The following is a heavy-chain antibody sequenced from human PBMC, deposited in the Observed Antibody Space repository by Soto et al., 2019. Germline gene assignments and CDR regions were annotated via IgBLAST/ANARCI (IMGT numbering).Heavy chain of an antibody. J-gene: IGHJ6*02. Sequence: GGSLRLSCAASGFTFSSYAMTWVRQAPGRGLEWVSAISGSGSPTYYADSVKGRFTISRDNSKNTLYLQMDSLRADDTAVYYCARDMSGGTYNYYYGMDVWGRGTTVTVSS. V-gene: IGHV3-23*01. D-gene: IGHD1-26*01. CDR1: GFTFSSYA. CDR2: ISGSGSPT. CDR3: ARDMSGGTYNYYYGMDV.